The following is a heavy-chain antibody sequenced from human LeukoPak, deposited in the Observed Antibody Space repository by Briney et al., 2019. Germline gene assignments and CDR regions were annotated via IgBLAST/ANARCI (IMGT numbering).Heavy chain of an antibody. Sequence: GASVKVSCQVSGNSLSETSIHWVRQAPGQWLEWMGGFDPEDGEPIFAQRFQGRFSMTEDTSADTAYMELSSLRSEDTAVYYCAATRYYYYYGMDVWGQGTTVTVSS. CDR3: AATRYYYYYGMDV. V-gene: IGHV1-24*01. J-gene: IGHJ6*02. CDR2: FDPEDGEP. CDR1: GNSLSETS.